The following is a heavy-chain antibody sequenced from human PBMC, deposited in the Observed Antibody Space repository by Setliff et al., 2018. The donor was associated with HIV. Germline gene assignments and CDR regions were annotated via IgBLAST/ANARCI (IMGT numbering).Heavy chain of an antibody. CDR3: ARGKTWLRFLDY. D-gene: IGHD5-12*01. CDR1: GYTFNNYG. J-gene: IGHJ4*02. V-gene: IGHV1-18*01. Sequence: ASVKVSCKASGYTFNNYGISWVRQAPGQGLEWMGWINTHSGYTNYAQNVQGRVTVTMDTSTSTAYMELRSLKSDDTAVYYCARGKTWLRFLDYWGQGTLVTVST. CDR2: INTHSGYT.